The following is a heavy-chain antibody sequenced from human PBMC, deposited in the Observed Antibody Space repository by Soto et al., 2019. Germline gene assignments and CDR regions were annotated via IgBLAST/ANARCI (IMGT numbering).Heavy chain of an antibody. Sequence: GGSLRLSCATSGFSFSTYAMSWVRQAPGKGLEWVSGISNSGGSTYYADSVKGRFTVSRDNSKNTLYLQMNSLRAEDTAVYYCAKCRGDFWSGFSYWGQGTLVTVS. CDR1: GFSFSTYA. CDR3: AKCRGDFWSGFSY. D-gene: IGHD3-3*01. V-gene: IGHV3-23*01. J-gene: IGHJ4*02. CDR2: ISNSGGST.